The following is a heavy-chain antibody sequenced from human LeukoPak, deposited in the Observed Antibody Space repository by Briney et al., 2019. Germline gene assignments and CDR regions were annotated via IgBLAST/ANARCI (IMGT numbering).Heavy chain of an antibody. CDR1: GGSISSSSYY. CDR2: INHSGST. CDR3: ARHYYSSMVRGYRFDP. Sequence: SETLSLTCTVFGGSISSSSYYWSWIRQPPGKGLEWIGEINHSGSTNYNPSLKSRVTISVDTSKNQFSLKLSSVTAADTAVYYCARHYYSSMVRGYRFDPWGQGTLVTVSS. V-gene: IGHV4-39*01. D-gene: IGHD3-10*01. J-gene: IGHJ5*02.